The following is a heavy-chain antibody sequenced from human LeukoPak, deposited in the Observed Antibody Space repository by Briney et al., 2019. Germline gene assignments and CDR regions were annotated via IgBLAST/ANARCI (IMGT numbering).Heavy chain of an antibody. CDR1: GGSISSYY. CDR3: ARVVSSGWQYYYYYMDV. J-gene: IGHJ6*03. Sequence: PSETLSLTCTVSGGSISSYYWSWIRQPPGKGVEWIGYIYYSGSTNYNPSLKSRVTISVDTSKNQFSLKLSSVTAADTAVYYCARVVSSGWQYYYYYMDVWGKGTTVTVSS. D-gene: IGHD6-19*01. CDR2: IYYSGST. V-gene: IGHV4-59*01.